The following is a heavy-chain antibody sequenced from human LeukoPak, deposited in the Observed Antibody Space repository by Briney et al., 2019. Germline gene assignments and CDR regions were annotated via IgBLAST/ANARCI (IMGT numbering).Heavy chain of an antibody. V-gene: IGHV3-33*01. CDR2: IWSDGTNK. J-gene: IGHJ3*02. D-gene: IGHD6-13*01. CDR3: ASAAGAFDN. CDR1: GLTFSAYG. Sequence: PGGSLRLSCAMSGLTFSAYGMHWVRQAPGKGLEWVAVIWSDGTNKYYAESVRGRFTISRDNSKNTLYLQMNTLIIEDTAVYYCASAAGAFDNWGQGTMITVSS.